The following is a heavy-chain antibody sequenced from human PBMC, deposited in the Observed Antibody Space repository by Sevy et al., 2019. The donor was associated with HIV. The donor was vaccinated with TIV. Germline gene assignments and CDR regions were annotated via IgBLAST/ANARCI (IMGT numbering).Heavy chain of an antibody. J-gene: IGHJ3*02. CDR2: VYYTGGT. CDR3: ARRNDFDI. Sequence: SENLSLTCTVSGGSINSDHWNWIRQPPGKGLEWIGYVYYTGGTNYNPSLKNRVTISVDRTKNQFSLNLTSVTAADTAVYYCARRNDFDIWAQGTMATVSS. CDR1: GGSINSDH. V-gene: IGHV4-59*08.